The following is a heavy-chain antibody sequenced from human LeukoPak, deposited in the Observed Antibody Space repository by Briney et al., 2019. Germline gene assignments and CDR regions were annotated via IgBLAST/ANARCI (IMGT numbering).Heavy chain of an antibody. J-gene: IGHJ6*03. Sequence: ASEKVSCKASGYTFTSYDINWVRQATGQGLEWMGWMNPNSGNTGYAQKFQGRVTMTRNTSISTAYMELSSPRSEDTAVYYCARGRKRIVVVPAAINYYYYMDVWGKGTTVTASS. CDR3: ARGRKRIVVVPAAINYYYYMDV. D-gene: IGHD2-2*02. CDR2: MNPNSGNT. V-gene: IGHV1-8*01. CDR1: GYTFTSYD.